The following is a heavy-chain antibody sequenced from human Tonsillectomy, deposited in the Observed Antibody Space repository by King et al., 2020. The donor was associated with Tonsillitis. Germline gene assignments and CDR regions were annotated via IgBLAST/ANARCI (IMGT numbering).Heavy chain of an antibody. CDR1: GFVFSTSA. CDR2: ISYDGTTN. D-gene: IGHD3-10*01. J-gene: IGHJ5*02. CDR3: ARDPYYYGSGSYSNWFDP. Sequence: QLVQSGGGVVQPGRSLRLSCAASGFVFSTSAMHWVRQAPGKGLEWVAVISYDGTTNYYADSVKGRFTVSRDNSKNTLYLKMNSLRVEDTAVYYCARDPYYYGSGSYSNWFDPWGQGTLVTVSS. V-gene: IGHV3-30-3*01.